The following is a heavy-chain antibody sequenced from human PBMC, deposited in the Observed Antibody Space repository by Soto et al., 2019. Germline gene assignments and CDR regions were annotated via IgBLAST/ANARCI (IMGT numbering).Heavy chain of an antibody. J-gene: IGHJ3*01. Sequence: PGGSLRLSCAASGFTFSSYWMHWVRQAPGKGLEWVSRIEGDGSSTTSADSVKGRFTVSRDDARNTLYLQMSSLRADDTAIYYCAREGLDTAGFFDVWGQGTMATVSS. CDR3: AREGLDTAGFFDV. CDR1: GFTFSSYW. D-gene: IGHD6-13*01. V-gene: IGHV3-74*01. CDR2: IEGDGSST.